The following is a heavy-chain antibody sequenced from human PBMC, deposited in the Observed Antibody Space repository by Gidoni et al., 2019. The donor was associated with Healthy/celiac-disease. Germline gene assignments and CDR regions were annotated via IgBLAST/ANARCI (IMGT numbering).Heavy chain of an antibody. D-gene: IGHD1-1*01. CDR1: GYSFTSYW. Sequence: GESLKISCKGSGYSFTSYWIGWVRQMPGKGLEWMGIIYPGDSDTRYSPSFQGQVTISADKSISTAYLQWSSLKASDTAMYYCAILGEPLDSRYWFDPWGQGTLVTVSS. J-gene: IGHJ5*02. V-gene: IGHV5-51*01. CDR2: IYPGDSDT. CDR3: AILGEPLDSRYWFDP.